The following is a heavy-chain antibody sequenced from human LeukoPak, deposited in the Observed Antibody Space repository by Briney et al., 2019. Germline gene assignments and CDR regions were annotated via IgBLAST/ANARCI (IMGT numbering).Heavy chain of an antibody. CDR3: ARVTAAGTADDAFDI. CDR2: INHSGST. V-gene: IGHV4-34*01. CDR1: GGSFSGYY. Sequence: PSETLSLTCAVYGGSFSGYYWGWILQPPGKGLEWIGEINHSGSTNYNPSLKSRVTISVDTSKNQFSLKLSSVTAADTAVYYCARVTAAGTADDAFDIWGQGTMVTVSS. D-gene: IGHD6-13*01. J-gene: IGHJ3*02.